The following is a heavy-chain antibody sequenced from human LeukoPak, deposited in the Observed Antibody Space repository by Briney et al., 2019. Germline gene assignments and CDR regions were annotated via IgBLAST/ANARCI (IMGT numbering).Heavy chain of an antibody. Sequence: PGGSLRLSCAASGFTFSSYWMSRVRQAPGKGLEWVANIKQDGSEKYYVDSVKGRFTISRDNAKNSLYLQMNSLRAEDTAVYYCASRAVPAASFGYYYYMDVWGKGTTVTVSS. D-gene: IGHD2-2*01. V-gene: IGHV3-7*01. CDR3: ASRAVPAASFGYYYYMDV. CDR2: IKQDGSEK. CDR1: GFTFSSYW. J-gene: IGHJ6*03.